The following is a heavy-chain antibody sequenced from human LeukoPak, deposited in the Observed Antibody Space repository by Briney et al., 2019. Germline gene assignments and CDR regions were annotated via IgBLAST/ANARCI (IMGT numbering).Heavy chain of an antibody. CDR3: ARGGISGWFNFDY. CDR2: IYPSGST. J-gene: IGHJ4*02. D-gene: IGHD6-19*01. Sequence: PSETLSLTCTVSGGSISSGSYYWSWIRQPAGKGLEWIGRIYPSGSTNYNPSLKSRVTISVDTSKNQFSLKLSSVTAADTAVYYCARGGISGWFNFDYWGQGTLVTVSS. V-gene: IGHV4-61*02. CDR1: GGSISSGSYY.